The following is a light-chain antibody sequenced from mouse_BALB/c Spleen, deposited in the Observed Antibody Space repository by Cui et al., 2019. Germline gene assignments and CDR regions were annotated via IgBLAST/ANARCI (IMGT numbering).Light chain of an antibody. J-gene: IGKJ1*01. CDR1: SSVSY. CDR3: HQWSSYPWT. CDR2: STS. V-gene: IGKV4-80*01. Sequence: QIVLTQSQAIMSASLGEEITLTCSASSSVSYMHWYQQRSGTSPKLLIYSTSNLASGVPSRFSGSGSGTFYSLTSSSVEAEDAADYYCHQWSSYPWTFGGGTKLEIK.